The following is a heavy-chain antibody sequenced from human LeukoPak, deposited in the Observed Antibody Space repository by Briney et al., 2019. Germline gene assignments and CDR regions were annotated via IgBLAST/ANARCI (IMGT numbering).Heavy chain of an antibody. CDR3: ASSYSSSSRGYHYYYYMDV. J-gene: IGHJ6*03. CDR2: IYYSGST. D-gene: IGHD6-6*01. V-gene: IGHV4-59*11. Sequence: PSETLSLTCTVSGGSISSHYRSWIRQPPGKGLEWIGYIYYSGSTNYNPSLKSRVTISVDTSKNQFSPKLSSVTAADTAVYYCASSYSSSSRGYHYYYYMDVWGKGTTVTVSS. CDR1: GGSISSHY.